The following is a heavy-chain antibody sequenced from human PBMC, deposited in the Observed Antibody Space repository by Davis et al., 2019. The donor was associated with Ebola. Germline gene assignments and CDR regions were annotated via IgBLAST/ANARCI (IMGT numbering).Heavy chain of an antibody. CDR3: ARDPSRGGIVVVIEPFDY. CDR1: GFTFDDYA. V-gene: IGHV3-9*01. D-gene: IGHD3-22*01. J-gene: IGHJ4*02. CDR2: ISWNSGSI. Sequence: PGGSLRLSCAASGFTFDDYAMHWVRQAPGKGLEWVSGISWNSGSIGYADSVKGRFTISRDNAKNSLYLQMNSLRAEDTALYYCARDPSRGGIVVVIEPFDYWGQGTLVTVSS.